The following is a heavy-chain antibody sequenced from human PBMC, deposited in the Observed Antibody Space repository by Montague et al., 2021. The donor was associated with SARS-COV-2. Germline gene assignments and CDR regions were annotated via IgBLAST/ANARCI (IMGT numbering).Heavy chain of an antibody. J-gene: IGHJ6*03. CDR1: GFTFDNYF. V-gene: IGHV3-74*01. CDR2: INSDGSST. CDR3: TRDFGSGSYYYYYYMDV. D-gene: IGHD3-10*01. Sequence: SLRLSCAASGFTFDNYFMHWVRQAPGKGLVWVSRINSDGSSTSYADSVKGRFTISRDNAKNSLYLKMNSLRAEDTAVYYCTRDFGSGSYYYYYYMDVWGKGTTVTVSS.